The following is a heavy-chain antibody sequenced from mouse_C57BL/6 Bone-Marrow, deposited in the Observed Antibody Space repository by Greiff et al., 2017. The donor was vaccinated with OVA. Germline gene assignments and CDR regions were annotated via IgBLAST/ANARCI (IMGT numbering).Heavy chain of an antibody. D-gene: IGHD3-2*02. J-gene: IGHJ2*01. CDR3: ARDSSGFPYYFDY. CDR1: DSEVFPIAY. V-gene: IGHV15-2*01. Sequence: QVQLKESGSELRSPGSSVKLSCKDFDSEVFPIAYMSWVRQKPGHGFEWIGGILPSIGRTIYGEKFEDKATLDADTLSNTAYLELNSLTSEDSAIYYCARDSSGFPYYFDYWGQGTTLTVSS. CDR2: ILPSIGRT.